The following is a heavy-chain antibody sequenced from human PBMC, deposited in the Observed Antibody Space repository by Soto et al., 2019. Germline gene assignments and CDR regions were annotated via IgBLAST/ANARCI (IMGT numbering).Heavy chain of an antibody. CDR3: ARSDVIAARTFDY. CDR2: IYYSGST. V-gene: IGHV4-30-4*01. D-gene: IGHD6-6*01. CDR1: GGSISSGDYY. Sequence: QVQLQESGPGLVKPSQTLSLTCTVSGGSISSGDYYWSWIRQPPGKGLEWIGYIYYSGSTYYNPSLKSRVTISVDTSKNQFALKLSSVTAADTAVYYCARSDVIAARTFDYWGQGTLVTVSS. J-gene: IGHJ4*02.